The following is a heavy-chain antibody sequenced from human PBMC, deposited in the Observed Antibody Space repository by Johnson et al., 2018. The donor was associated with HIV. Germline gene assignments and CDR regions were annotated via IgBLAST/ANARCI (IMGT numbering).Heavy chain of an antibody. CDR3: ARESIEGLSDAFDI. J-gene: IGHJ3*02. Sequence: QVQLVESGGGLVKPGGSLRLSCAASGFTFSSYAMHWVRQAPGKGLEWVAVISYDGSNKYYADSVKGRFTISRDNSKNTLYLQMNSLRAEDTAVYYCARESIEGLSDAFDIWGQGTMVTVSS. V-gene: IGHV3-30*04. D-gene: IGHD3-16*02. CDR2: ISYDGSNK. CDR1: GFTFSSYA.